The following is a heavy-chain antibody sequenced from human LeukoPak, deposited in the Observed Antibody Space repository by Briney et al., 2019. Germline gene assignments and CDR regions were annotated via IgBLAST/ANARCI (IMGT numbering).Heavy chain of an antibody. J-gene: IGHJ4*02. CDR1: GYTFTGYY. Sequence: ASVKVSCKASGYTFTGYYMHWVRQAPGQGLEWMGWINPNSGGTNYAQKFQGWVTMTRDTSISTAYMELSSLRSEDTAVYYCASGGLGIAAAFVWGQGTLVTVSS. V-gene: IGHV1-2*04. CDR3: ASGGLGIAAAFV. CDR2: INPNSGGT. D-gene: IGHD6-13*01.